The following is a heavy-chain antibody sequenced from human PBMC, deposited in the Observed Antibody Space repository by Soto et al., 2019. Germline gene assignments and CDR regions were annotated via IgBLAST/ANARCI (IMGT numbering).Heavy chain of an antibody. D-gene: IGHD6-6*01. CDR3: AKQVRDGTSSPYYFDY. J-gene: IGHJ4*02. CDR2: ISSAVNT. Sequence: LRLSCAGSGFTFSNYAMSWVRQAPGKGLEWVSAISSAVNTYYADSVKGRFTISRDNSKNTLSLQMNSLRAEDTAVYYCAKQVRDGTSSPYYFDYWGQGTLVTVSS. V-gene: IGHV3-23*01. CDR1: GFTFSNYA.